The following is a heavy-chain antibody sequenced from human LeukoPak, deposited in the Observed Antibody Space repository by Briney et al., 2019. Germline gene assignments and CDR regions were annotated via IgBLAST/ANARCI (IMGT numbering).Heavy chain of an antibody. J-gene: IGHJ4*02. D-gene: IGHD6-19*01. CDR2: INPNSGGT. V-gene: IGHV1-2*06. CDR3: ARDLPSPGISVADDY. CDR1: GYTFTGYY. Sequence: GASVKVSCKASGYTFTGYYMFWLRQAPGQGLEWMGRINPNSGGTNYAQKFQGRVTMTRDTFITTAYMELSSLRSDDTAVYYCARDLPSPGISVADDYWGQGTLVTVSS.